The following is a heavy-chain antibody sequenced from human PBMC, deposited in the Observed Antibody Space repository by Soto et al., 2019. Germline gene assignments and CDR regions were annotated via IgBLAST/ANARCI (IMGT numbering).Heavy chain of an antibody. V-gene: IGHV3-30-3*01. J-gene: IGHJ6*02. Sequence: GGSLRLSCAASGFTFSSYAMHWVRQAPGKGLEWVAVISYDGSNKYYADSVKGRFTISRDNSKNTLYLQMNSLRAEDTAVYYCASGTSGYSSCLYLGLVGYYYSTMDLCGQRITVTV. CDR2: ISYDGSNK. D-gene: IGHD6-19*01. CDR3: ASGTSGYSSCLYLGLVGYYYSTMDL. CDR1: GFTFSSYA.